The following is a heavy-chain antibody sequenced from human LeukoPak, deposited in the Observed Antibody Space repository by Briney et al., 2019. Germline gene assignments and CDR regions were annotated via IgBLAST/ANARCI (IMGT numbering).Heavy chain of an antibody. CDR2: ISSSGSTI. J-gene: IGHJ4*02. CDR3: ANLIVGATQQRFDY. D-gene: IGHD1-26*01. Sequence: QSGGSLRLSCAASGFTFSSYEMNWVRQAPGKGLEWVSYISSSGSTIYYADSVKGRFTISRDNAKNSLYLQMNSLRAEDTAVYYCANLIVGATQQRFDYWGQGTLVTVSS. V-gene: IGHV3-48*03. CDR1: GFTFSSYE.